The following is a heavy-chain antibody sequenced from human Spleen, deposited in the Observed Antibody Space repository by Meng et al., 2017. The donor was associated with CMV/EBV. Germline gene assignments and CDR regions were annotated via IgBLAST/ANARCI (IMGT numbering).Heavy chain of an antibody. CDR1: GYTFTIYD. D-gene: IGHD1-26*01. J-gene: IGHJ3*01. CDR2: MYPNSGNT. V-gene: IGHV1-8*01. Sequence: KASGYTFTIYDIIWVRQAAGQGLEWMGWMYPNSGNTDYAQKFRGRVTMTRNTSISTAYMELSSLRSEDTAVYFCARRSAETYYTFDVWGLGTMVTVSS. CDR3: ARRSAETYYTFDV.